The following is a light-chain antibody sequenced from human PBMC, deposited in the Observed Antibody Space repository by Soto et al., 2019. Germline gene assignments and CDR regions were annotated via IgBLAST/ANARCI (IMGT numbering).Light chain of an antibody. CDR1: SSNIGSNT. CDR3: ATWDDSLSGPV. CDR2: SNN. V-gene: IGLV1-44*01. J-gene: IGLJ2*01. Sequence: QSVLTQPPSASGTPGQRVTISCYGSSSNIGSNTVNWYQQLPGTAPKLLIYSNNQRPSGVPDRFSGSKSGTSASLAISGLQSEDEAYYYCATWDDSLSGPVFGGGTKVTVL.